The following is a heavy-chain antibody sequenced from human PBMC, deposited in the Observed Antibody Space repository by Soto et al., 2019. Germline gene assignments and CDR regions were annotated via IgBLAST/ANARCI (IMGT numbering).Heavy chain of an antibody. CDR3: ARGDSSGWYLGFVQYSFDY. J-gene: IGHJ4*02. Sequence: QVQLVQSGAEVKKPGASVKVSCKASGYTFTSYDINWVRQATGQGLEWMGWMNPNSGNTGYAQKFQGRVTMTRNTSISTAYMELSSLRSEDTAVYYCARGDSSGWYLGFVQYSFDYWGQGTLVTVSS. CDR2: MNPNSGNT. D-gene: IGHD6-19*01. CDR1: GYTFTSYD. V-gene: IGHV1-8*01.